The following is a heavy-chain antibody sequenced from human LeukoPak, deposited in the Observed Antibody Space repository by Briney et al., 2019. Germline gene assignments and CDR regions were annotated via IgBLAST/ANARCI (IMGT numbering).Heavy chain of an antibody. CDR3: AASLSGFDN. J-gene: IGHJ4*02. V-gene: IGHV1-58*02. CDR1: GFTFSDSA. CDR2: IVVGTGNT. D-gene: IGHD1-26*01. Sequence: ASVKVSCKTSGFTFSDSAIQWVRQARGQRLEWVGWIVVGTGNTNSAQKFQDRVTITRDMTTTTAYMELSSLTSEDTAVYYCAASLSGFDNWGQGTLATVSS.